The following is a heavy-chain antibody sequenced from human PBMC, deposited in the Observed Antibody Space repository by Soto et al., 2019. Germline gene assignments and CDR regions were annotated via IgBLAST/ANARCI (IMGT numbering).Heavy chain of an antibody. D-gene: IGHD6-25*01. Sequence: GGSLRLSCAASGFTFSSYSMNWVRQAPGKGLEWVSSISSSSSYIYYADSVKGRFTISRDNAKNSLYLQMNSLRAEDTAVYYCARVGPKQREPLNDAFDICGQGTMVTVSS. CDR3: ARVGPKQREPLNDAFDI. J-gene: IGHJ3*02. CDR2: ISSSSSYI. V-gene: IGHV3-21*01. CDR1: GFTFSSYS.